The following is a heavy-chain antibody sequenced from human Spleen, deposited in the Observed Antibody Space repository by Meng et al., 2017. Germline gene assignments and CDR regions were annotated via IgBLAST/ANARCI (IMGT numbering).Heavy chain of an antibody. Sequence: QVHLVQYGVEVKKSGASVKVSCKASGYTYTHYQMNWARQAPGQGLKWMGWIHPSSNATHAQKFQGRVTMTTDTSTTTAYMELRSLRSDDSALYYCVKHSSDWSLDSWGQGTLVTVSS. V-gene: IGHV1-18*01. D-gene: IGHD6-19*01. J-gene: IGHJ4*02. CDR3: VKHSSDWSLDS. CDR1: GYTYTHYQ. CDR2: IHPSSNA.